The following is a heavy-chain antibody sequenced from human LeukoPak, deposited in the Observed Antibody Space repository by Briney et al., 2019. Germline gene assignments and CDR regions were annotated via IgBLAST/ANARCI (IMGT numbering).Heavy chain of an antibody. D-gene: IGHD3-10*01. CDR1: GFTFSDYD. CDR2: ISSSGSTI. J-gene: IGHJ4*02. V-gene: IGHV3-11*01. Sequence: PGGSLRLSCAASGFTFSDYDMSWIRQAPGKGLEWVAYISSSGSTIYYADSVKGRFTISRDNAKNSLYLQMNSLRAEDTAVYYCASHPYYGSGEGCYFDYWGQGTLVTVSS. CDR3: ASHPYYGSGEGCYFDY.